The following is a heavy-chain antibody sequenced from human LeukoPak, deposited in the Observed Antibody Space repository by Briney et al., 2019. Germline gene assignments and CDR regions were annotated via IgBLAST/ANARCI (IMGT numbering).Heavy chain of an antibody. J-gene: IGHJ3*02. CDR3: ARAFRYCSGGSCYDAFGI. D-gene: IGHD2-15*01. V-gene: IGHV1-2*06. Sequence: ASVKVSCKASGYTFTGYYMHWVRQAPGQGLEWMGRINPNSGGTNYAQKFQGRVTMTRDTSISTAYMELSRLRSDDTAVYYCARAFRYCSGGSCYDAFGIWGQGTMVTVPS. CDR2: INPNSGGT. CDR1: GYTFTGYY.